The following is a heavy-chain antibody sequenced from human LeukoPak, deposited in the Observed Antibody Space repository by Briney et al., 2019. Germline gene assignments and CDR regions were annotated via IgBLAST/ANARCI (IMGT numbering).Heavy chain of an antibody. D-gene: IGHD3-22*01. CDR1: GGSFSGYY. CDR3: ARGGYYYDSSGYIKH. Sequence: PSETLSLTCAVYGGSFSGYYWSWIRHPPRGGVEWIVEINHRGSTNYNPSLKSRVTISVDTSKNQFSLKLSSVTAADTAVYYCARGGYYYDSSGYIKHWGQGTLVTVSS. J-gene: IGHJ4*02. CDR2: INHRGST. V-gene: IGHV4-34*01.